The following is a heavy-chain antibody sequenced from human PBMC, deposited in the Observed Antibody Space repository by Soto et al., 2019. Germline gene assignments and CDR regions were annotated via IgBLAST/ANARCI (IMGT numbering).Heavy chain of an antibody. CDR1: GFTFSSYW. CDR3: ARDEARPLGY. CDR2: IKPDGSEK. J-gene: IGHJ4*02. D-gene: IGHD6-6*01. V-gene: IGHV3-7*01. Sequence: GGSLRLSCAASGFTFSSYWMSWVRQAPGKGLEWVTNIKPDGSEKYYVDSVRGRFTISRDNVENSLNLQMNSLRAEDAALYYCARDEARPLGYWGQGTLVTVSS.